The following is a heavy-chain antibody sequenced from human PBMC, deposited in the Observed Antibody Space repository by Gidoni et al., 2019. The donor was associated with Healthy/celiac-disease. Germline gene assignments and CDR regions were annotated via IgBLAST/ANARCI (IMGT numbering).Heavy chain of an antibody. D-gene: IGHD6-19*01. Sequence: EVQLVESGGGLVKPGGSLRLSCAASGFTFSSYSMNWVRQAPGKGLEWVSSISSSSSYIYYADSVKGRFTISRDNDKNSLYLQMNSLRAEDTAVYYCARSYSVAEPPFDYWGQGTLVTVSS. CDR1: GFTFSSYS. CDR3: ARSYSVAEPPFDY. CDR2: ISSSSSYI. V-gene: IGHV3-21*01. J-gene: IGHJ4*02.